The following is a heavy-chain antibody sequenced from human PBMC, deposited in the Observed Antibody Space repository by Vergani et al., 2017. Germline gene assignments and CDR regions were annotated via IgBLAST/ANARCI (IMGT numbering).Heavy chain of an antibody. CDR1: GYSISSGYY. D-gene: IGHD3-10*01. V-gene: IGHV4-38-2*02. J-gene: IGHJ4*02. CDR2: IYHSGST. CDR3: AGDPDPYGSGSSFDY. Sequence: QVQLQESGPGLVKPSETLSLTCAVSGYSISSGYYWGWIRQPPGKGLEWIGSIYHSGSTYYNPSLKSRVTISVDTSKNQFSLKLSSVTAADTAVYYCAGDPDPYGSGSSFDYWGQGTLVTVSS.